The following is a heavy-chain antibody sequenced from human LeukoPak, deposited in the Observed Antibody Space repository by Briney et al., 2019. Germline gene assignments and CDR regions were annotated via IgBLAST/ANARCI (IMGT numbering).Heavy chain of an antibody. D-gene: IGHD6-13*01. CDR1: GYTFTGYY. J-gene: IGHJ3*02. V-gene: IGHV1-2*02. CDR2: INPNSGGT. Sequence: GASVKVSCKASGYTFTGYYMHWVRQAPGQGLEWMGWINPNSGGTNYAQKFQGRVTVTRDTSISTVYMELSRLRSDDTAVYYCASVQLAYDAFDIWGQGTMVTVSS. CDR3: ASVQLAYDAFDI.